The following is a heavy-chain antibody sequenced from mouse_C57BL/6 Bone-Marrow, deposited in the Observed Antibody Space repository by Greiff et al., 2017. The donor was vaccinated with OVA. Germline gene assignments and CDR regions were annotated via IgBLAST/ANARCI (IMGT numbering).Heavy chain of an antibody. V-gene: IGHV1-82*01. Sequence: VQLHQSGPELVKPGASVKISCKASGYAFRSSWMNWVKQRPGTGLEWIGRIYPGDGDTNYNGKFKGKATLTADKSSSTAYMQLSSLTSEDSAVYFCAKRRGTAPGAMDYWGQGTSVTVSS. CDR1: GYAFRSSW. D-gene: IGHD3-3*01. J-gene: IGHJ4*01. CDR2: IYPGDGDT. CDR3: AKRRGTAPGAMDY.